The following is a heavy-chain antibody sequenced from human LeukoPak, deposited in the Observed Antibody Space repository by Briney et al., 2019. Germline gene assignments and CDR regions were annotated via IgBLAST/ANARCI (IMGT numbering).Heavy chain of an antibody. Sequence: GGSLRLSCAASGFTFSRYGMHWVRQAPGKGLEWVALIWYDGNNKYYADSVKGRFTISRDNSKNTLYLHMNSLRAEDTALYYCARQYCSGGDCYFFDWGQGTLVTVSS. CDR1: GFTFSRYG. V-gene: IGHV3-33*01. J-gene: IGHJ4*02. CDR2: IWYDGNNK. CDR3: ARQYCSGGDCYFFD. D-gene: IGHD2-15*01.